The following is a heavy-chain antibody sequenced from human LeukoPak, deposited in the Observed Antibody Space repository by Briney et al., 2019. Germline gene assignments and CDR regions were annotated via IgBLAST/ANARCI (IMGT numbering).Heavy chain of an antibody. J-gene: IGHJ4*02. D-gene: IGHD1-26*01. CDR1: GFTFSSYG. CDR2: IWYDGSNK. V-gene: IGHV3-33*01. CDR3: ARDGSYSHFDY. Sequence: GGSLRLSCAASGFTFSSYGMHWVRQAPGKGLEWVAVIWYDGSNKYYADSVKGRFTISRDNSKNTLYLQMNSLRAEDTAVYYCARDGSYSHFDYWGQGTLVTVSS.